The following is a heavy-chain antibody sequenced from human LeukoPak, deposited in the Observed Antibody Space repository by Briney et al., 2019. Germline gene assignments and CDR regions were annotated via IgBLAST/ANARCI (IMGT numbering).Heavy chain of an antibody. J-gene: IGHJ5*02. D-gene: IGHD1-26*01. Sequence: PSETLSLTCAVYGGSFSGYYWSWIRQPPGKGLEWIGEINHSGSTNYNPSLKSRVTISVDTSKNQFSLKLSSVTAADTAVYYCAKNGQSGFSFDPWGRGTLVTVSS. CDR2: INHSGST. CDR1: GGSFSGYY. CDR3: AKNGQSGFSFDP. V-gene: IGHV4-34*01.